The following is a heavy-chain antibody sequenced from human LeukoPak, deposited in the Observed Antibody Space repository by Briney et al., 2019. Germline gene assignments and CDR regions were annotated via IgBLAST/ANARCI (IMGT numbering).Heavy chain of an antibody. Sequence: GGSLRLSCVASGFDFSGFSMSWVRQAPGKGLEWVAIMEEYGSYIFYVDSVKGRFTISRDNARNSLYLQMNNLRAEDTAVYYCARPRGCGSARCNNFDSWGQGTLVTVSS. CDR1: GFDFSGFS. D-gene: IGHD2-2*01. J-gene: IGHJ4*02. CDR2: MEEYGSYI. CDR3: ARPRGCGSARCNNFDS. V-gene: IGHV3-7*01.